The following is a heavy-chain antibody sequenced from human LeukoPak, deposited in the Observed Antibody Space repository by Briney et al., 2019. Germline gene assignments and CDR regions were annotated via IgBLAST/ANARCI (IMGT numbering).Heavy chain of an antibody. CDR1: GFTFSNYA. V-gene: IGHV3-23*01. J-gene: IGHJ6*03. Sequence: GGSLRLSCATSGFTFSNYAIKWVRQAPGKGLEWVSAFSGNDGSTYYADSVRGRFTISRDNSKHTLYLQMTSLRAEDTAVYYCAKMTPRSYHMDVWGKGTTVTVSS. CDR3: AKMTPRSYHMDV. CDR2: FSGNDGST.